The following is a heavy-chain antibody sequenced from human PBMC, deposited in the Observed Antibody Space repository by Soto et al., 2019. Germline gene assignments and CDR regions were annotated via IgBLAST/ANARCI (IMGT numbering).Heavy chain of an antibody. CDR1: GYTFTSYD. CDR2: MNPNSGNT. V-gene: IGHV1-8*01. Sequence: QVQLVQSGAEVKKPGASVKVSCKASGYTFTSYDINWVRQATGQGLEWMGWMNPNSGNTGYAQKFRGRVTMTRNTSISTAYMELSSLRSEDTAVYYCATIPYYYDSSGLWYWGQGTLVTVSS. J-gene: IGHJ4*02. D-gene: IGHD3-22*01. CDR3: ATIPYYYDSSGLWY.